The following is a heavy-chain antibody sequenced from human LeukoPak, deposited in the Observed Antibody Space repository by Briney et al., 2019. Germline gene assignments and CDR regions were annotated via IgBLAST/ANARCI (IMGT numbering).Heavy chain of an antibody. CDR1: GFTFSSYA. J-gene: IGHJ6*02. CDR2: ISSNGSST. Sequence: PGGSLRLSCAASGFTFSSYAMHWVRQAPGKGLEYVSAISSNGSSTYYANSVKGRFTISRDNSKNTLYLQMGSLRAEDMAVYYCARGERNYDFWSGLYYYYYGMDVWGQGTTVTVSS. D-gene: IGHD3-3*01. V-gene: IGHV3-64*01. CDR3: ARGERNYDFWSGLYYYYYGMDV.